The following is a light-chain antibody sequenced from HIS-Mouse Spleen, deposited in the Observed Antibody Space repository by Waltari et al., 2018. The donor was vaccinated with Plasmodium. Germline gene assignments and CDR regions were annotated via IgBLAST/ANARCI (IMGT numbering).Light chain of an antibody. CDR2: QDS. J-gene: IGLJ1*01. Sequence: SYELTQPPSVSVSPGQTASITCSGDQLGDKYACWYQPKPGQSPWLVIYQDSKRPSGNPERFPGSKPGNTATLTISGTQAMDEADYYCQAWDSSTDYVFGTGTKVTVL. V-gene: IGLV3-1*01. CDR3: QAWDSSTDYV. CDR1: QLGDKY.